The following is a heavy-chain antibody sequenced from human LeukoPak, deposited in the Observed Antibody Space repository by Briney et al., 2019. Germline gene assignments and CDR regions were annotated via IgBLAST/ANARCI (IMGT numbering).Heavy chain of an antibody. J-gene: IGHJ4*02. CDR3: ATTPRDGYNYAFDY. Sequence: GRSLRLSCAASGFTFSSYAMHWVRQAPGKGLEWVAVISYDGSNKYYADSVKGRFTISRDNSKNTLYLQMNSLRAEDTAVYYCATTPRDGYNYAFDYWGQGTPVTVSS. D-gene: IGHD5-24*01. CDR1: GFTFSSYA. CDR2: ISYDGSNK. V-gene: IGHV3-30-3*01.